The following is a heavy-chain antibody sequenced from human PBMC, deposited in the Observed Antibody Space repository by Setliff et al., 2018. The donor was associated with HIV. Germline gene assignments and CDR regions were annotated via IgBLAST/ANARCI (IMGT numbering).Heavy chain of an antibody. CDR3: ARRVYCSSTTCFDS. D-gene: IGHD2-2*01. J-gene: IGHJ4*02. V-gene: IGHV3-7*01. CDR2: IKPDGSSK. CDR1: GFTFSTFW. Sequence: PGGSLRLSCAASGFTFSTFWMGWVRQAPGKGREWVAHIKPDGSSKKYVDSVKGRFTISRDTSKNTLYLQMNSLRAEDTAVYYCARRVYCSSTTCFDSWGQGTLVTVSS.